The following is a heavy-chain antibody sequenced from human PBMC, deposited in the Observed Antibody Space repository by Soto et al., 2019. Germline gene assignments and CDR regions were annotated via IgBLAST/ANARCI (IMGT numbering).Heavy chain of an antibody. CDR1: GFTFSNYW. J-gene: IGHJ4*02. CDR3: ARVYLVATITSLEY. D-gene: IGHD5-12*01. Sequence: EVQLVESGGGLVQPGGSLRLSCAASGFTFSNYWLSWVRQAPGKGLEWVANIKKDGSEKYYVDSVKSRFTISRDNAENSLFLQLNSLRAVDTAVYYCARVYLVATITSLEYWGQGTLVNVS. V-gene: IGHV3-7*01. CDR2: IKKDGSEK.